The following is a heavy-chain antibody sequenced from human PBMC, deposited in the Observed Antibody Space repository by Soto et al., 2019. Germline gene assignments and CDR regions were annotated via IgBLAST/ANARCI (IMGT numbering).Heavy chain of an antibody. D-gene: IGHD3-22*01. CDR3: TGDYDSSGYYYPFDI. CDR2: IRSKAYGGTT. J-gene: IGHJ3*02. CDR1: GFTFGDYA. Sequence: GGSLRLSCTASGFTFGDYAMSWFRQAPGKGLEWVGFIRSKAYGGTTEYAASVKGRFTISRDDSKSIAYLQMNSLKTEDTAVYYCTGDYDSSGYYYPFDIWGQGTMVTVSS. V-gene: IGHV3-49*03.